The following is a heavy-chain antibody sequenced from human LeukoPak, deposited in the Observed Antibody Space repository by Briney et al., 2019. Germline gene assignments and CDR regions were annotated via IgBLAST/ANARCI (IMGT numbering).Heavy chain of an antibody. CDR3: VRHYYDYVAFDI. CDR2: VSLNDGDT. D-gene: IGHD3-22*01. V-gene: IGHV1-8*01. Sequence: ASVKVSCKASGYTFTSYNIHWFRQAPGRGFEWLGFVSLNDGDTGYTQNFRGRVTMTRDTSINTAYMELSGLRSEDTAVYYCVRHYYDYVAFDIWGQGTMVIVSS. J-gene: IGHJ3*02. CDR1: GYTFTSYN.